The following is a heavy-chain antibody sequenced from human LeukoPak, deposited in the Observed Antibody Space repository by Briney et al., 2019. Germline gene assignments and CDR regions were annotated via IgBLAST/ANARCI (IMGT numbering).Heavy chain of an antibody. V-gene: IGHV4-39*07. CDR1: GGSISSSSYY. Sequence: SETLSLTCTVSGGSISSSSYYWGWIRQPPGKGLEWIGSIYYSGSTYYNPSLKSRVTISVDTSKNQFSLKLSSVTAADTAVYYCARDRRAVAGSFTYYYYYGMDVWGQGTTVTVSS. CDR2: IYYSGST. CDR3: ARDRRAVAGSFTYYYYYGMDV. J-gene: IGHJ6*02. D-gene: IGHD6-19*01.